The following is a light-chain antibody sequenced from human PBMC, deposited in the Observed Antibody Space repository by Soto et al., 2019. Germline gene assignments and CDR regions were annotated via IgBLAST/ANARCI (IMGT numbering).Light chain of an antibody. V-gene: IGLV2-14*01. CDR2: DVS. CDR3: SSYRTTTTRDYV. J-gene: IGLJ1*01. Sequence: QSALTQPASVSGSPGQSITISCTGTSSDVGSYNSVSWYQQHPGKVPKLMIYDVSNRPPGVSNRFSGSKSGNTASLTISGLQAEDEADYYCSSYRTTTTRDYVFGTGTKLTVL. CDR1: SSDVGSYNS.